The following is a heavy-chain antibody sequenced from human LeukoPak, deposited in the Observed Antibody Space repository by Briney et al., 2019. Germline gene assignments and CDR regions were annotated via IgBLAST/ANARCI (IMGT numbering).Heavy chain of an antibody. V-gene: IGHV4-31*03. J-gene: IGHJ5*02. D-gene: IGHD6-19*01. CDR3: VRQIAVSGTGVGWFDP. Sequence: SETLSLTCTVSGGSISDAAYYWSWIRQHPGEGLEWMGYIYYSGSTSYNPSLKSRLTISVDTSKNQFSLRLSSVTAADTAVYYCVRQIAVSGTGVGWFDPWGQGTQVTVSS. CDR2: IYYSGST. CDR1: GGSISDAAYY.